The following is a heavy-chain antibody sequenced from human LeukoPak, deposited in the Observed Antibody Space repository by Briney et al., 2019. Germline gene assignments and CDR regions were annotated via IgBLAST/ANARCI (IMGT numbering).Heavy chain of an antibody. J-gene: IGHJ4*02. CDR1: GFTFSTYW. V-gene: IGHV3-7*01. D-gene: IGHD3-10*01. CDR3: GRDRSRIYY. CDR2: IKEDGSEK. Sequence: GGSLRLSCAASGFTFSTYWMSWVRQAPGKGLEWVANIKEDGSEKYYVDSVKGRFTISRDNTKNSLYLQINSLRAEDTAVYHCGRDRSRIYYWGQGTLVTVSS.